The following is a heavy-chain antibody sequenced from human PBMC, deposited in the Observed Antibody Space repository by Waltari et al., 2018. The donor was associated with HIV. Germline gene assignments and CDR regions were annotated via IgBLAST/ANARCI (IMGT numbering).Heavy chain of an antibody. V-gene: IGHV3-9*01. CDR1: GFTFDASA. Sequence: EVQLVESGGGLVQPGRSLRLSCATSGFTFDASALHWFRQAPGKGLEWVSVISWNSGTIAYADSVKGRFTISRDNAKNYLYLQMSSLRIEDTAFYYCAKDWEAVAGSYGMDVWGQGTTVTVSS. CDR2: ISWNSGTI. J-gene: IGHJ6*02. CDR3: AKDWEAVAGSYGMDV. D-gene: IGHD6-19*01.